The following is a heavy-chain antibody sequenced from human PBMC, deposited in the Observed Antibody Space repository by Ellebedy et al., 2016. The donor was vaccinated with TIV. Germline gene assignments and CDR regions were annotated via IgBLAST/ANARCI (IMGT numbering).Heavy chain of an antibody. Sequence: GESLKISXKGSGYSFTSYWIGWVRQMPGKGLEWMGIIYPGDSDTRYSPSFQGQVTISADKSISTAYLQWSSLKASDTAMYYCAMSHDYGDYVFNYWGQGTLVTVSS. V-gene: IGHV5-51*01. CDR2: IYPGDSDT. CDR3: AMSHDYGDYVFNY. J-gene: IGHJ4*02. D-gene: IGHD4-17*01. CDR1: GYSFTSYW.